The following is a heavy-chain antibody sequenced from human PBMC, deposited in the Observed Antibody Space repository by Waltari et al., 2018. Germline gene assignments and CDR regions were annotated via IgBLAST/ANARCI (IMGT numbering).Heavy chain of an antibody. V-gene: IGHV3-21*01. CDR1: GFTFSSYS. CDR2: ISSSSSYI. CDR3: ARPEDPLAISDAFDI. J-gene: IGHJ3*02. Sequence: EVQLVESGGGLVKPGGSLRLSCAASGFTFSSYSMNWVRQAPGKGLEWVSSISSSSSYIYYADSVKGRFTISRDNAKNSLYLQMNSLRAEDTAVYYCARPEDPLAISDAFDIWGQGTMVTVSS. D-gene: IGHD3-9*01.